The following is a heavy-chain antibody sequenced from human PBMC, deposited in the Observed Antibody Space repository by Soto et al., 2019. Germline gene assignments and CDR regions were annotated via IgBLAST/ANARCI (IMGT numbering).Heavy chain of an antibody. CDR2: RSHNGRNQ. CDR3: AREPYDDSGYYGDYYDY. Sequence: QVQLVESGGGLVQPGRSLRLSCEASEFSFSRYAMHWVRQAPGKGPEWVAVRSHNGRNQYYTGSVRGRFTISRDNSKNTQYLHMNKLRPEDTAVYYCAREPYDDSGYYGDYYDYWGQGNLVTVSS. CDR1: EFSFSRYA. D-gene: IGHD3-22*01. J-gene: IGHJ4*02. V-gene: IGHV3-30*04.